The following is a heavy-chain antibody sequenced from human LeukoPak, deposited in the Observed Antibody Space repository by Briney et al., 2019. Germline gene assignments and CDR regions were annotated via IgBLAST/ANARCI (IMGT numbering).Heavy chain of an antibody. CDR3: ATFRTFDY. J-gene: IGHJ4*02. V-gene: IGHV3-23*01. CDR2: ISANGGSA. Sequence: PGGSLRLSCAASGFTFSIYDMSWVRQAPGKGLEWVSTISANGGSASYADSVRGRFTVSRDNSKDTLYLQMNSLRAEDTAMYYCATFRTFDYWGQGTPVTVSS. CDR1: GFTFSIYD. D-gene: IGHD1-1*01.